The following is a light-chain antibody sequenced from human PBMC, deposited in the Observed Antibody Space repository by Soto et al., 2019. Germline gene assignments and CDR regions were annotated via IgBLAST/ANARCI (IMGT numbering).Light chain of an antibody. CDR1: QSVSSY. CDR2: DAS. V-gene: IGKV3-11*01. CDR3: QQRSNWPPT. J-gene: IGKJ5*01. Sequence: IVLTQSPATLSFSPCEIATLSCRASQSVSSYLAWYQQKPGQAPRLLIYDASNRATGIPARFSGRGSGTDFTLTISSLEPEDFAVYYCQQRSNWPPTFGQGTRLEIK.